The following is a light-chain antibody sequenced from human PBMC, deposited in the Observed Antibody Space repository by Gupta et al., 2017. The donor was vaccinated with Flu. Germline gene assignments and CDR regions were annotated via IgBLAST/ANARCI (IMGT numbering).Light chain of an antibody. J-gene: IGLJ2*01. V-gene: IGLV2-14*01. CDR3: TSYTSGSTPVV. Sequence: QSALPQPASVSGSPGQSITISCTGTGNDVGGYNYVSWYQQHPGKAPKLMIYEVFNRPSGVSNRFSGSKSGNTASLTVSGLQAEDEADYYCTSYTSGSTPVVFGGGTKLTVL. CDR1: GNDVGGYNY. CDR2: EVF.